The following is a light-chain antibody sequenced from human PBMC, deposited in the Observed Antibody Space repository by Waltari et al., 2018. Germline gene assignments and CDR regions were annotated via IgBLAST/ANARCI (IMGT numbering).Light chain of an antibody. CDR3: QQTYTSPQCT. CDR1: QTINTY. Sequence: DIQMTQSPSSLSASVGDRVTITCRASQTINTYLNWYQQKPGQAPRVLIYAASTLQRGVPSRFSGGGSGTDFTLTINSLQREDFATYFCQQTYTSPQCTFGQGTKLEV. CDR2: AAS. J-gene: IGKJ2*02. V-gene: IGKV1-39*01.